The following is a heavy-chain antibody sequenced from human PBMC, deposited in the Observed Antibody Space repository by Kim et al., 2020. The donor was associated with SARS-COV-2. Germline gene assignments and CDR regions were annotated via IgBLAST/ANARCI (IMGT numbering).Heavy chain of an antibody. D-gene: IGHD5-12*01. J-gene: IGHJ4*02. CDR1: GFSFTYAW. CDR2: IRSKRDGGIT. CDR3: ATGQGGYDLPDY. V-gene: IGHV3-15*01. Sequence: GGSLRLSCVGSGFSFTYAWMSWVRQAPGKGLEWLGRIRSKRDGGITDYAAPVKGRFIISRDDSENTLFLQLNSLKNEDTAADYCATGQGGYDLPDYWGQG.